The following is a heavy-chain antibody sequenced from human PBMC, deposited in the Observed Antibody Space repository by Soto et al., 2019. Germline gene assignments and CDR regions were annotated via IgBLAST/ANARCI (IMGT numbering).Heavy chain of an antibody. V-gene: IGHV4-39*07. Sequence: LETLSLTSRFSGGSISNSNYYWGWIRKPPGKGLEWIGNIYYSGSTYYNSSLKSRVTISVDTSKNQFSLKLSSVTAADTAVYYCARGYSGGSCYFDYWGQGTLVTVSS. D-gene: IGHD2-15*01. J-gene: IGHJ4*02. CDR2: IYYSGST. CDR1: GGSISNSNYY. CDR3: ARGYSGGSCYFDY.